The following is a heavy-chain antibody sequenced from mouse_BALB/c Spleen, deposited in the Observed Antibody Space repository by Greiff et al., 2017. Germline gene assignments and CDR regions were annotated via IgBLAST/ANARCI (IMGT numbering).Heavy chain of an antibody. D-gene: IGHD2-10*02. CDR1: GYTFTSYW. J-gene: IGHJ2*01. Sequence: QVQLQQSGAELVKPGASVKLSCKASGYTFTSYWMHWVKQRPGQGLEWIGEIDPSDSYTNYNQKFKGKATLTVDKSSSTAYMQLSSLTSEDSAVYYCARRGYGNYWGQGTTLTVSS. CDR3: ARRGYGNY. CDR2: IDPSDSYT. V-gene: IGHV1-69*02.